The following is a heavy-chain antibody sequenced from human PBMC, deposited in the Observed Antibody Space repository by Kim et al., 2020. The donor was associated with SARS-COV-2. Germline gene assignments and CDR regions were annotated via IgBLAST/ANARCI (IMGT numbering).Heavy chain of an antibody. CDR3: TKESVSGDWS. Sequence: GGSLRLSCAASGFTFDDYAMHWVRQAPGKGLEWVSGISWNSDDRGYAAPVKGRFTTSSTNAKSSPYLLMYSLRAEDTVLYYCTKESVSGDWSWGDGTLVT. CDR1: GFTFDDYA. CDR2: ISWNSDDR. J-gene: IGHJ4*01. V-gene: IGHV3-9*01. D-gene: IGHD2-21*02.